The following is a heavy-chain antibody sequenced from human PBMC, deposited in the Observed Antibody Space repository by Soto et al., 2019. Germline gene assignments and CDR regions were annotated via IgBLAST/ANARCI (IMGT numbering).Heavy chain of an antibody. D-gene: IGHD1-1*01. V-gene: IGHV3-30*18. Sequence: VGSLRLSCAASGFTFSSYGMHWVRQAPGKGLEWVAVISYDGSNKYYADSVKGRFTISRDNSKNTLYLQMNSLRAEDTAVYYCAKDLEPNYYYYGMDVWGQGTTVTVSS. CDR3: AKDLEPNYYYYGMDV. CDR1: GFTFSSYG. J-gene: IGHJ6*02. CDR2: ISYDGSNK.